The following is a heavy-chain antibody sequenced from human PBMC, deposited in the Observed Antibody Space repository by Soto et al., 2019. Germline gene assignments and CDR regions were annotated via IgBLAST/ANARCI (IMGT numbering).Heavy chain of an antibody. J-gene: IGHJ4*02. CDR2: ISYDGSNK. Sequence: PGGSLRLSCAASGFTFSSYAMHWVRQAPGKGLEWVAVISYDGSNKYYADSVKGRFTISRDNSKNTLYLQMNSLRAEDTAVYYCARTMLEYYFDYWGQGTLVTVSS. V-gene: IGHV3-30-3*01. CDR1: GFTFSSYA. CDR3: ARTMLEYYFDY. D-gene: IGHD3-3*01.